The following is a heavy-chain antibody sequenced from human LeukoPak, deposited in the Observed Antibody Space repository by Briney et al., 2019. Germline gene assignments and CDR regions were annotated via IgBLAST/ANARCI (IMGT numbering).Heavy chain of an antibody. CDR2: IIPIFGTA. J-gene: IGHJ6*03. CDR1: GGTFSSYA. CDR3: ASVADRYYYYYMDV. V-gene: IGHV1-69*05. Sequence: GASVKVSCKASGGTFSSYAISWVRQAPGQGLEWMGGIIPIFGTANYAQKFQGRVTITTDESTSTAYMELSSLRSEDTAVYYCASVADRYYYYYMDVWGKGTTVTVSS. D-gene: IGHD6-13*01.